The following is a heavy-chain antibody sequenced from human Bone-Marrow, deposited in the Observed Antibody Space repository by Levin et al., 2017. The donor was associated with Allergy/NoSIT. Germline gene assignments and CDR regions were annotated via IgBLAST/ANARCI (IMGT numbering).Heavy chain of an antibody. CDR1: GFTFSDYN. Sequence: LSLTCAASGFTFSDYNMIWIRQAPGKGLEWVSYISNSGTAISYADSVKGRFTISRDNAKKSLYLQMNSLRAADTAVYYCASGGFSYGDIWGQGTLVTVSS. CDR3: ASGGFSYGDI. V-gene: IGHV3-11*01. J-gene: IGHJ3*02. D-gene: IGHD5-18*01. CDR2: ISNSGTAI.